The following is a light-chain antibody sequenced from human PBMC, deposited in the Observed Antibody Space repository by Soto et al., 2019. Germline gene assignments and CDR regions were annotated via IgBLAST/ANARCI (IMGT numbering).Light chain of an antibody. CDR1: SSDVGAYNY. V-gene: IGLV2-8*01. CDR2: EVN. Sequence: QSVLTQPPSASGSPGQSVTISCTGTSSDVGAYNYVSWYQQHPGRAPKLLIFEVNKRPSGVPNRFSGSKSGNTASLTVSGLQGEDEADYYCSSYADSNDVLFGGGTKLTVL. J-gene: IGLJ2*01. CDR3: SSYADSNDVL.